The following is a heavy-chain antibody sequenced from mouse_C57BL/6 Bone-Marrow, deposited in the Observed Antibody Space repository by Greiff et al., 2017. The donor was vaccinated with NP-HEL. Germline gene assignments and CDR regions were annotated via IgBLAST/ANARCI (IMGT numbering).Heavy chain of an antibody. Sequence: EVQGVESGTVLARPGASVKMSCKTSGYTFTSYWMHWVKQRPGQGLEWIGAIYPGNSDTSYNQKFKGKAKLTAVTSASTAYMELSSLTNEDSAVYYCTREALGLLRTSWFAYWGQGTLVTVSA. V-gene: IGHV1-5*01. CDR1: GYTFTSYW. J-gene: IGHJ3*01. CDR3: TREALGLLRTSWFAY. D-gene: IGHD2-3*01. CDR2: IYPGNSDT.